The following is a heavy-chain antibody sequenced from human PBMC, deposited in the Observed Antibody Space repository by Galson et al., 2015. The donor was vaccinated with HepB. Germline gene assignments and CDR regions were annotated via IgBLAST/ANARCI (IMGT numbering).Heavy chain of an antibody. CDR2: IYYSGIT. J-gene: IGHJ4*02. V-gene: IGHV4-59*01. CDR1: GGAISGNH. D-gene: IGHD1-14*01. CDR3: ARGGGNPNYYFGY. Sequence: SETLSLTCSVSGGAISGNHWSWIRQFPGKGLEWIGYIYYSGITNYNPSLKSRLTISVDTSKNHFSLKLNSVTAADTAVYFCARGGGNPNYYFGYWGQGALVTVSS.